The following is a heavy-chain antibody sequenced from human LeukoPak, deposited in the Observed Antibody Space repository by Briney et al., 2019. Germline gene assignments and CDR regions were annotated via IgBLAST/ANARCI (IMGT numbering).Heavy chain of an antibody. Sequence: GGSLRPSLAASGFTVSTYNISWGRQPPGKGLEWVSSISGTATYIYHPDSVKGRFTMSRDSAKSSLYLQMNSLRAEQTAVDYCARDSDRGYCFDYWGERNLVTVSS. CDR1: GFTVSTYN. V-gene: IGHV3-21*01. D-gene: IGHD2-15*01. J-gene: IGHJ4*02. CDR2: ISGTATYI. CDR3: ARDSDRGYCFDY.